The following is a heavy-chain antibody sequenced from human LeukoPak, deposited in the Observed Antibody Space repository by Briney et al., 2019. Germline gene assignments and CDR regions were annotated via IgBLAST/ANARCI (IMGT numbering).Heavy chain of an antibody. CDR3: ARELPMVRGVYNWFDP. J-gene: IGHJ5*02. CDR2: INHSGST. CDR1: GGSFSGYY. Sequence: PSETLSLTCAVYGGSFSGYYWSWIRQPPGKGLEWIGEINHSGSTNYNPSVKSRVTISVDTSKNQFSLKLSSVTAADTAVYYCARELPMVRGVYNWFDPWGQGTLVTVSS. V-gene: IGHV4-34*01. D-gene: IGHD3-10*01.